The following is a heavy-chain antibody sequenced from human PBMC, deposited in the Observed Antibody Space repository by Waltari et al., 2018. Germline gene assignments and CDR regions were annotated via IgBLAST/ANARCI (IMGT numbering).Heavy chain of an antibody. D-gene: IGHD1-26*01. Sequence: QVQLVESGGGLVNPGGSLRLSCTGSGFVFSDYYMSWIRQAPGRGVEVITYMRSGGRTRDDAVSVKVRFTISRDKAKNSLYMEMNSLGAEDTAVYFCARDGQGGGLKYGLDVWGQGTTVNVSS. CDR2: MRSGGRTR. J-gene: IGHJ6*02. CDR1: GFVFSDYY. V-gene: IGHV3-11*01. CDR3: ARDGQGGGLKYGLDV.